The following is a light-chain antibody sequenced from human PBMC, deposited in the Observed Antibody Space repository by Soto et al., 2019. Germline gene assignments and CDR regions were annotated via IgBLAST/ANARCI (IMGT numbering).Light chain of an antibody. CDR1: QSVSSY. CDR2: DAS. V-gene: IGKV3-11*01. CDR3: QQYGSSSWT. J-gene: IGKJ1*01. Sequence: EVVMTQPPATLSVSPGEIATLSCRASQSVSSYLAWYQQKPGQAPRILIYDASNRATGIPARFSGSRSGTDCTLTISSLEPEDFSVYYCQQYGSSSWTFCQGTKVDIK.